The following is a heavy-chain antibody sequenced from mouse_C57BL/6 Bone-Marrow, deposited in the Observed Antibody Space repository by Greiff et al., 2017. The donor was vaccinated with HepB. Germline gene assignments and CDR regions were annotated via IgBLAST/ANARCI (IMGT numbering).Heavy chain of an antibody. J-gene: IGHJ4*01. V-gene: IGHV1-4*01. D-gene: IGHD1-1*01. Sequence: VQLQQSGAELARPGASVKMSCKASGYTFTSYTMHWVKQRPGQGLEWIGYINPSSGYTKYNQKFKDKATLTADKSSSTAYMQRSSLTSAASAVYYCASSPHYYGSSLYYAMDYWGQGTSVTVSS. CDR3: ASSPHYYGSSLYYAMDY. CDR2: INPSSGYT. CDR1: GYTFTSYT.